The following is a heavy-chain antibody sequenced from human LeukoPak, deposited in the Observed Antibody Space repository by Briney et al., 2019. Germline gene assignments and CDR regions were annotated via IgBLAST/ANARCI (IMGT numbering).Heavy chain of an antibody. J-gene: IGHJ5*02. CDR1: GHSVSTAYY. Sequence: SETLSLTCTVSGHSVSTAYYWGWIRQPPGKGLEWIGSSSHSGSSYYNSSLKSRVTISVDTSKNQFSLNLSSVTAADTAVYFCARDYYGSGSQEFDLWGQGTLVTVSS. V-gene: IGHV4-38-2*02. CDR2: SSHSGSS. CDR3: ARDYYGSGSQEFDL. D-gene: IGHD3-10*01.